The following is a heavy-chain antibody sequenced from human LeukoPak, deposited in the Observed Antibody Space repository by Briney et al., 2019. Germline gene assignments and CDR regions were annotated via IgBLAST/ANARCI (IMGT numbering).Heavy chain of an antibody. CDR3: AKRGKLRDFGPGDY. CDR2: ISGSGGST. V-gene: IGHV3-23*01. Sequence: GGSLRISCATSGFTFSSYAMSWVRQAPGKGLEWVSAISGSGGSTYYADSMKGRFTISRDNSKNTLYLQMNSLRAEDTAVYYCAKRGKLRDFGPGDYWGQGTLVTVSS. D-gene: IGHD1-26*01. CDR1: GFTFSSYA. J-gene: IGHJ4*02.